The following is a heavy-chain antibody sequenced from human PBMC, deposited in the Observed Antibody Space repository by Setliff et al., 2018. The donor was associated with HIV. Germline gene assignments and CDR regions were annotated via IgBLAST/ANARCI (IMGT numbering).Heavy chain of an antibody. CDR3: ARDMQQLVPGEHYYYMDV. J-gene: IGHJ6*03. V-gene: IGHV1-18*01. Sequence: ASVKVSCKASGYTFTRFGISWVRQAPGQGLEWMGWISCHNGHTDYAQKFQGRVTVTTDTSTETAYMELRSLRSDDTAVYYCARDMQQLVPGEHYYYMDVWGKGTTVTVSS. CDR2: ISCHNGHT. D-gene: IGHD6-13*01. CDR1: GYTFTRFG.